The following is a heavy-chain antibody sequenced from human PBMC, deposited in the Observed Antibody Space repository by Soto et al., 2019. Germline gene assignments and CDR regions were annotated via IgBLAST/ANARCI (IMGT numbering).Heavy chain of an antibody. CDR1: GYSFTGYW. CDR3: ARESSTSRRSYYYGMGV. Sequence: GESLKISCKGSGYSFTGYWIGWVRQMPGKGLEWMGIIYPGDSDTRYSPSFQGQVTISADKSISTAYLQWSSLKASDTAMYYCARESSTSRRSYYYGMGVWGQGTTVTVS. D-gene: IGHD2-2*01. V-gene: IGHV5-51*01. CDR2: IYPGDSDT. J-gene: IGHJ6*02.